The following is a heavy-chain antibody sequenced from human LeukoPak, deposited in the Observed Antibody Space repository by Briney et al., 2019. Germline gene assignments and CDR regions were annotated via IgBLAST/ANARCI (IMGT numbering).Heavy chain of an antibody. J-gene: IGHJ4*02. Sequence: GGSLRLSCAASGFTFDDFAMHWVRQVPGKGLEWVSGISWSSGNIGYADSVRGRFTISRDNAKNSLHLQMDSLRDEDTALYYCAKSLGPLTVVPCDSWGRGTAVIVSS. CDR2: ISWSSGNI. D-gene: IGHD4-23*01. CDR1: GFTFDDFA. V-gene: IGHV3-9*01. CDR3: AKSLGPLTVVPCDS.